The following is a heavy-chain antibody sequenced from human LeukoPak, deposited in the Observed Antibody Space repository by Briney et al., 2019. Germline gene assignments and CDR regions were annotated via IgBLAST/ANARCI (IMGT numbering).Heavy chain of an antibody. CDR2: IYYSGST. CDR1: GGSISSYY. CDR3: ARDLRRGSSGAFDI. Sequence: SETLSLTCTVSGGSISSYYWSWIRQPPGKGLEWIGYIYYSGSTNYTPSLKSRVTISVDTSKIQFSLKLSSVTAADAAVYDCARDLRRGSSGAFDIWGQGTMVTVSS. J-gene: IGHJ3*02. D-gene: IGHD1-26*01. V-gene: IGHV4-59*01.